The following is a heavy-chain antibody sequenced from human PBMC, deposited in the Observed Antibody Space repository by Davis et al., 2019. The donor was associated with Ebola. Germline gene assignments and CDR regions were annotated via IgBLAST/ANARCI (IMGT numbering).Heavy chain of an antibody. V-gene: IGHV3-7*03. CDR2: IKQDGSEK. D-gene: IGHD1-7*01. J-gene: IGHJ6*02. CDR3: ARGLSITGTTPYGMDV. Sequence: ESLKIPCSASGFTFCSSWMNWVIPAPGQGLEWVANIKQDGSEKYYVDSVKGRFTISRDNAKNSLYLQMNSLRAEDTAVYYCARGLSITGTTPYGMDVWGQGTTVTVS. CDR1: GFTFCSSW.